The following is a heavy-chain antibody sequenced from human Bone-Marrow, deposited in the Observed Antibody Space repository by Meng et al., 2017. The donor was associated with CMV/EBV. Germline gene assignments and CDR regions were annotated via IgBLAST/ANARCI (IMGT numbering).Heavy chain of an antibody. V-gene: IGHV3-74*01. Sequence: GGSLRLSCAASGFRFTTYWMFWVRQAPGKGLVWVSYVNNDGSSTNYADSVKGRFTISRDHARSTVYLQMNSLRAEDTAVYYCARGYPNYYHGMDVWGQGTTVTVSS. CDR1: GFRFTTYW. CDR2: VNNDGSST. J-gene: IGHJ6*02. CDR3: ARGYPNYYHGMDV. D-gene: IGHD2-2*02.